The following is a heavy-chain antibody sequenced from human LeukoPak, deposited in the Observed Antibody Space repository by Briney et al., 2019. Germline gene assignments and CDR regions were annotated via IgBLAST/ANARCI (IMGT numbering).Heavy chain of an antibody. CDR2: IYYSGIA. D-gene: IGHD6-19*01. CDR1: SGSIGSSNYY. J-gene: IGHJ4*02. Sequence: SETLSLTCTVSSGSIGSSNYYWGWIRQPPGKGLEWIGSIYYSGIAYYNPTLKSRVTISVDASKSHFSLRLSPVTAADTAVYYCARQVNSMAGTHFDVWGLGILVPVSS. V-gene: IGHV4-39*01. CDR3: ARQVNSMAGTHFDV.